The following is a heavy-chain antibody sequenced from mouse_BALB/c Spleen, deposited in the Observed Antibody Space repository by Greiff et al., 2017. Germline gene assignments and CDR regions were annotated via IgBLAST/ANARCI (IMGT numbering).Heavy chain of an antibody. CDR2: INPSTGYT. CDR3: ARSGSSFDY. CDR1: GYTFTSYW. D-gene: IGHD1-1*01. V-gene: IGHV1-7*01. J-gene: IGHJ2*01. Sequence: VQLVESGAELAKPGASVKMSCKASGYTFTSYWMHWVKQRPGQGLEWIGYINPSTGYTEYNQKFKDKATLTADKSSSTAYMQLSSLTSEDSAVYYCARSGSSFDYWGQGTTLTVSS.